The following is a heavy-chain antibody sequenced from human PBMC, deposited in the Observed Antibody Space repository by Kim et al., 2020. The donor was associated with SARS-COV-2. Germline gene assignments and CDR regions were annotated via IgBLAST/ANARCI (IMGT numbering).Heavy chain of an antibody. CDR2: SNDDTNA. CDR3: VRDGDSSAWHVY. V-gene: IGHV3-30-3*01. J-gene: IGHJ4*02. Sequence: GGSLRLSCAASGFSFSNYYMHWVRQAPGKGLEWVARSNDDTNAHYAEPVKGRFTISRDNSKNTLYLQMNSLRPEDTGIYYCVRDGDSSAWHVYWGQGALV. CDR1: GFSFSNYY. D-gene: IGHD6-6*01.